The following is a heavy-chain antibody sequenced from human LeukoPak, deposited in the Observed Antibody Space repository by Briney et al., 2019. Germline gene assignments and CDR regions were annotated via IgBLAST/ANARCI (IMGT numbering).Heavy chain of an antibody. Sequence: ASVKVSCKASGYPFSSYAISWVRQAPGQGLEWMGWISAYNGDTNYAQKLQGRVTMTTDKSTSTAYMELRSLRSDDTAVYYCARDPVHYYDSSGYWRYWGQGTLVTVSS. CDR2: ISAYNGDT. V-gene: IGHV1-18*01. J-gene: IGHJ4*02. CDR1: GYPFSSYA. D-gene: IGHD3-22*01. CDR3: ARDPVHYYDSSGYWRY.